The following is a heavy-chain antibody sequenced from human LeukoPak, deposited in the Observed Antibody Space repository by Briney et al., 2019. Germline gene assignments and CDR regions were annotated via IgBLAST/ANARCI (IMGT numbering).Heavy chain of an antibody. CDR2: IYYSGST. CDR3: AREIENSSLNWFDP. Sequence: PSETLSLTCAVYGGSFSGYYWSWIRQHPGKGLEWIGYIYYSGSTYYNPSLKSRVTISVDTSKNQFSLKLSSVTAADTAVYYCAREIENSSLNWFDPWGQGTLVTVSS. D-gene: IGHD6-6*01. J-gene: IGHJ5*02. V-gene: IGHV4-31*11. CDR1: GGSFSGYY.